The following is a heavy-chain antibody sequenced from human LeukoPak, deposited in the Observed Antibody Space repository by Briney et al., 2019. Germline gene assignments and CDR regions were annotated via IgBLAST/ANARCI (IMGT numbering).Heavy chain of an antibody. D-gene: IGHD2-21*01. CDR1: GFTFSSYA. CDR3: AKAGIAYGTNYFDY. CDR2: ISYDGSNK. V-gene: IGHV3-30-3*01. Sequence: GRSLRLSCAASGFTFSSYAMHWVRRAPGKGLEWVAVISYDGSNKYYADSVKGRFTISRDNSKNTLYLQMNSLRAEDTALYYCAKAGIAYGTNYFDYWGQGTLVTVSS. J-gene: IGHJ4*02.